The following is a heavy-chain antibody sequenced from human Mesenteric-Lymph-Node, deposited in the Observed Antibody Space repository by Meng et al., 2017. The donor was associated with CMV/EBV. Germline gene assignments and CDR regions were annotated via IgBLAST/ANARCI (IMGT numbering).Heavy chain of an antibody. Sequence: QVELQESGPGLVKPSETLSLTCIVSGVSVTSGAYHWSWIRQSPGKGLEWIGYIYGTGITIYNPSLKSRVTILLETSKNQFSLKLNSVTTADTAVYYCAKSRSSTPGIVDDWGQGTLVTVS. D-gene: IGHD2/OR15-2a*01. CDR3: AKSRSSTPGIVDD. V-gene: IGHV4-61*08. J-gene: IGHJ4*02. CDR2: IYGTGIT. CDR1: GVSVTSGAYH.